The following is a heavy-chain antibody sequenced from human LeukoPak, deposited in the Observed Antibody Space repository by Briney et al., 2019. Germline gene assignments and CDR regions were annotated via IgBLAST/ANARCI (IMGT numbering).Heavy chain of an antibody. CDR2: IKEDGSEK. V-gene: IGHV3-7*01. Sequence: GGSLRLSCAASGFTFSSYWMSWVRQAPGKGLEWVANIKEDGSEKYYVDSVKGRFTVSRDNAKSSLYLQMNSLRAEDTAVYYCARDLYYYVFWGQGNLVTVSS. J-gene: IGHJ4*02. CDR1: GFTFSSYW. D-gene: IGHD3-10*02. CDR3: ARDLYYYVF.